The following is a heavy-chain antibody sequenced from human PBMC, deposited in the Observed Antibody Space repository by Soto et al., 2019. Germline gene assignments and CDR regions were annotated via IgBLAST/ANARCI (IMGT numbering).Heavy chain of an antibody. V-gene: IGHV1-69*01. J-gene: IGHJ4*02. CDR2: IIPIFGTA. Sequence: QVQLVQSGAGGKKLGPSVKASSKPSGGTFTSYSINWGHKPPGQGLEWMGEIIPIFGTANYAKKFQGRVTITADESTSTAYMELSSLRSEDTAVYYCARDGGRHSGGIDYWGQGTLVTVSS. CDR1: GGTFTSYS. D-gene: IGHD1-26*01. CDR3: ARDGGRHSGGIDY.